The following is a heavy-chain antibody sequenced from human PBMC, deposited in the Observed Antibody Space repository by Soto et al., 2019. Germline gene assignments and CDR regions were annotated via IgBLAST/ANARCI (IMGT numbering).Heavy chain of an antibody. CDR2: MSNDGSNK. D-gene: IGHD2-15*01. Sequence: QVQLVESGGGVVQPGRSLRLSCVASGFTFSAYGMHWVRQAPGKGLEWVAVMSNDGSNKYYADSVKGRFTISRDNSKNTLYLQMNSLRAEDTAVYYCARDVYCSGGSCYSSEYFQHWGQGTLVTVSS. CDR3: ARDVYCSGGSCYSSEYFQH. V-gene: IGHV3-30*03. CDR1: GFTFSAYG. J-gene: IGHJ1*01.